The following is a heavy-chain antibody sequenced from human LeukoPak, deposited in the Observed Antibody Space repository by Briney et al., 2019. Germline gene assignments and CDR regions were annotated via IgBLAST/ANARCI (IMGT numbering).Heavy chain of an antibody. CDR2: IYTSGST. CDR3: ATYDSSGYWNFDY. Sequence: PSETLSLTCTVSGDSISSYYWSWVRQPPGKGLEWIGYIYTSGSTNYNPSLKSRVTMSVDTSKNQFSLKLSSVTAADTAVYYCATYDSSGYWNFDYWGQGTLVTVSS. J-gene: IGHJ4*02. V-gene: IGHV4-4*08. CDR1: GDSISSYY. D-gene: IGHD3-22*01.